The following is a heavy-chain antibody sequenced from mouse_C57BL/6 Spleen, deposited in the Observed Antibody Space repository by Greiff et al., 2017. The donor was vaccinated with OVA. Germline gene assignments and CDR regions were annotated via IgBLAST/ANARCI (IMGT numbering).Heavy chain of an antibody. CDR2: INPNNGGT. D-gene: IGHD2-4*01. J-gene: IGHJ1*03. V-gene: IGHV1-26*01. Sequence: VQLQQSGPELVKPGASVKISCKASGYTFTDYYMNWVKQSHGKSLEWIGDINPNNGGTSYNQKFKGKATLTVDKSSSTAYMELRSLTSEDSAVYYCARGEDYDGTDWYFDVWGTGTTVTVSS. CDR1: GYTFTDYY. CDR3: ARGEDYDGTDWYFDV.